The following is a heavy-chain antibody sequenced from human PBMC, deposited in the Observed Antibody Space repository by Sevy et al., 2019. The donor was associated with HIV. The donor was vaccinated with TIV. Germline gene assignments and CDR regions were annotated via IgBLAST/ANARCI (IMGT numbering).Heavy chain of an antibody. Sequence: GEPLKISCKGSGYSFTSYWIGWVRQMPGKGLEWMGIIYPGDSDTRYSPSFQGQVTISADKSISTAYLQWSSLKASDTAMYYYATRGGQQWLDDAFDIWGQGTMVTVSS. CDR2: IYPGDSDT. CDR1: GYSFTSYW. D-gene: IGHD6-19*01. CDR3: ATRGGQQWLDDAFDI. V-gene: IGHV5-51*01. J-gene: IGHJ3*02.